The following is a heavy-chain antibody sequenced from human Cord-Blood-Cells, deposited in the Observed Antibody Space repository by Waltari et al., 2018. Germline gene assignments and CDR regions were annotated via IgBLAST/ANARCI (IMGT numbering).Heavy chain of an antibody. CDR3: ARSTRFGGSGSYYNAFDI. J-gene: IGHJ3*02. D-gene: IGHD3-10*01. CDR2: IIPVLGIA. V-gene: IGHV1-69*04. Sequence: QVQLVQSGAEVKKPGSSVKVSCKASGGTFSSYAISWVRQAPGQGLEWMGGIIPVLGIANDAQKFQGRVTITADESTSTAYMELSSLRSEDTAVYYCARSTRFGGSGSYYNAFDIWGQGTMVTVSS. CDR1: GGTFSSYA.